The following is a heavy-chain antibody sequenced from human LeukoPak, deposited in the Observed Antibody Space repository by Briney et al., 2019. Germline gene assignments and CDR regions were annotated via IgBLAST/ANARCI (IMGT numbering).Heavy chain of an antibody. V-gene: IGHV3-23*01. CDR2: ISGSGGRT. Sequence: GGSLRLSCAASGFTFSIYAMSWVRQAPGKGLEWVSGISGSGGRTYYADSVKGRFTISRDNSKNTLYLQMNSLRAEDTAVYYCAKAGGGGAITMVRGVKGDYYYMDVWGKGTTVTISS. D-gene: IGHD3-10*01. J-gene: IGHJ6*03. CDR3: AKAGGGGAITMVRGVKGDYYYMDV. CDR1: GFTFSIYA.